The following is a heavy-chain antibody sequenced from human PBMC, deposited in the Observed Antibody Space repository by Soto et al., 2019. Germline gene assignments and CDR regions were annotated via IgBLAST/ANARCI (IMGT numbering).Heavy chain of an antibody. Sequence: SETLSLTCTVSGGSISSYYWSWIRQPAGKGLEWIGRIYTSGSTNYNPSLKSRVTMSVDTSKNQFSLKLSSVTAADTAVYYCARAKIFQKMATIPGYNWFDPWGQGTLVTVS. J-gene: IGHJ5*02. D-gene: IGHD5-12*01. V-gene: IGHV4-4*07. CDR1: GGSISSYY. CDR2: IYTSGST. CDR3: ARAKIFQKMATIPGYNWFDP.